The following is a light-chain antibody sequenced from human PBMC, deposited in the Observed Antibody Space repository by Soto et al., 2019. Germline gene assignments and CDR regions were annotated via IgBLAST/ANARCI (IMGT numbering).Light chain of an antibody. CDR1: QSVSSSY. V-gene: IGKV3-20*01. J-gene: IGKJ2*01. CDR3: QQYGSSPYT. Sequence: EIVLTQSPGTLSLSPGERATLSCRASQSVSSSYLAWYQQKPGQAPRLLIYGASGRATGLPDRFSGSGSGTDFTLTISRLEPEDVAVYCCQQYGSSPYTFAQGTKLEIK. CDR2: GAS.